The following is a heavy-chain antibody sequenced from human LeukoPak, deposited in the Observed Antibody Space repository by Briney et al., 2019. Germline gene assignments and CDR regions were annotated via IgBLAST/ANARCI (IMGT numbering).Heavy chain of an antibody. CDR1: GFTFRNYW. Sequence: PGGSLRLSCAASGFTFRNYWMHWVRQAPGKGLEWVANIKEDGSQKNYVGSVKGRFTISRDNAKNSLYLQMNSLRAEDTALYYCAIFGLEATGNGGQGTLVTVSS. J-gene: IGHJ4*02. V-gene: IGHV3-7*03. CDR2: IKEDGSQK. D-gene: IGHD6-13*01. CDR3: AIFGLEATGN.